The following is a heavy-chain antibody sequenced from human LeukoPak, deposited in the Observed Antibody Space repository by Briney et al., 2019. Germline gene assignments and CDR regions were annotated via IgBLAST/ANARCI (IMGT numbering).Heavy chain of an antibody. Sequence: SETLSLTCTVSGGSISSGDYYWSWIRQPPGKGLEWIVYIYYSGSTYYNPSLNSRVTISVDTSKNQFSLKLSSVTAADTAVYYCARVAIVVVPAAPDIDYYYYYMDVWGKGTTVTVSS. CDR1: GGSISSGDYY. V-gene: IGHV4-30-4*08. J-gene: IGHJ6*03. CDR2: IYYSGST. D-gene: IGHD2-2*01. CDR3: ARVAIVVVPAAPDIDYYYYYMDV.